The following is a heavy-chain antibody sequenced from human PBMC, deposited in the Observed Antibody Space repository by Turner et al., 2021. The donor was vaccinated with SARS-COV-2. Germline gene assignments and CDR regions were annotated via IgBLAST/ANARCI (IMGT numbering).Heavy chain of an antibody. CDR1: GFTFSSYA. CDR2: IRGSGGST. J-gene: IGHJ4*02. D-gene: IGHD3-22*01. Sequence: EVQLLESGGGLVQPGGSLRRSCSAFGFTFSSYAMSWFRQAPGKGLEWVSAIRGSGGSTYYADSVKGRFTISRDNSKNTLYLQMNSLRAEDTAVYYCAKADRVMIVVVITLFDYWGQGTLVTVSS. V-gene: IGHV3-23*01. CDR3: AKADRVMIVVVITLFDY.